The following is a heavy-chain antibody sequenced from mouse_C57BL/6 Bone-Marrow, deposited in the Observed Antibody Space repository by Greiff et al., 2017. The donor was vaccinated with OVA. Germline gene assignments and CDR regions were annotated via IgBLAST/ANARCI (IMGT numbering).Heavy chain of an antibody. CDR1: GFNIKDDY. V-gene: IGHV14-4*01. CDR3: TTYRY. CDR2: IDPENGDT. Sequence: EVQLQQSGAELVRPGASVKLSCTASGFNIKDDYMHWVKERPEPGLEWIGWIDPENGDTEYASKFQGKATITADTSSKTVYLPLSSLTSEDTAVYYCTTYRYWGQGTTLTVSS. J-gene: IGHJ2*01.